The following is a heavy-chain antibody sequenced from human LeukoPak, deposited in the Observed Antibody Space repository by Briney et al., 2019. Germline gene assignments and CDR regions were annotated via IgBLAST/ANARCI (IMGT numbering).Heavy chain of an antibody. D-gene: IGHD1-26*01. CDR1: GFTFSSYN. CDR3: ARDPYSGNYADYYYYYMDV. CDR2: ITSSSTYI. Sequence: KSGGSLRLCCAASGFTFSSYNMNWVRQAPGKGLEWVSSITSSSTYIYYADSVKGRFTISRDNARNSLYLQMNSLRVEDTAVYYCARDPYSGNYADYYYYYMDVWGKGTTVTVSS. J-gene: IGHJ6*03. V-gene: IGHV3-21*01.